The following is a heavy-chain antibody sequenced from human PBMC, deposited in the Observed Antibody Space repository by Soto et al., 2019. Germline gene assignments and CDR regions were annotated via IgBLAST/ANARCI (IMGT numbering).Heavy chain of an antibody. D-gene: IGHD1-26*01. V-gene: IGHV1-18*01. CDR2: ISAYNGNT. CDR3: ARVSITFLGATLYYYYGMDV. J-gene: IGHJ6*02. CDR1: GYTFTSYG. Sequence: GASVKVSCKASGYTFTSYGISWVQQAPGQGLEWMGWISAYNGNTNYAQKLQGRVTMTTDTSTSTAYMELRSLRSDDTAVYYCARVSITFLGATLYYYYGMDVWGQGTTVTVSS.